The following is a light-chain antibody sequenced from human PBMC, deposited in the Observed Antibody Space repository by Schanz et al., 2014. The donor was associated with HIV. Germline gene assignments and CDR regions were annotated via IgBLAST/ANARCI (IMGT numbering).Light chain of an antibody. CDR3: SSLSTSGAPV. Sequence: QSALAQPASMSASPGQSITISCVGSGTDIGDDNYVSWYQHHPGTAPKLLIFDVNIRPSGVSNRFSGSKSGNTASLTIFDLQPEDEADYYCSSLSTSGAPVFGTGTKLTVL. V-gene: IGLV2-14*03. CDR1: GTDIGDDNY. CDR2: DVN. J-gene: IGLJ1*01.